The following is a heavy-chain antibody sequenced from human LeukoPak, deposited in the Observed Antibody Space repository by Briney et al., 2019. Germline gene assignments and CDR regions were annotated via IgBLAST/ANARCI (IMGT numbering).Heavy chain of an antibody. CDR2: ISSNGGST. Sequence: GGSLRLSCAASGFTFSSYAMHWVRQAPGKGLEYVSAISSNGGSTYYANSVKGRFTISRDNSKNTLYLQMGSLRAEDMAVYYCARSRSTSILRGSIDYWGQGTLVTVSS. CDR1: GFTFSSYA. V-gene: IGHV3-64*01. J-gene: IGHJ4*02. D-gene: IGHD5/OR15-5a*01. CDR3: ARSRSTSILRGSIDY.